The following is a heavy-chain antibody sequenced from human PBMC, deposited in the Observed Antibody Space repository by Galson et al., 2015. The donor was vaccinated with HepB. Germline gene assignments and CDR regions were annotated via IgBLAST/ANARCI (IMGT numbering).Heavy chain of an antibody. CDR2: ISGSGGST. CDR1: GFTFSSYA. CDR3: AKFPRPTYGSGSYSPVGSAFDI. D-gene: IGHD3-10*01. V-gene: IGHV3-23*01. J-gene: IGHJ3*02. Sequence: SLRLSCAASGFTFSSYAMSWVRQAPGKGLEWVSAISGSGGSTYYADSVKVRFTISRDNSKNTLYLQMNSLRAEDTAVYYCAKFPRPTYGSGSYSPVGSAFDIWGQGTMVTVSS.